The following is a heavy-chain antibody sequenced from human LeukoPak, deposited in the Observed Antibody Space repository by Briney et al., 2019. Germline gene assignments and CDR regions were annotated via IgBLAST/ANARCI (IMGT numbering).Heavy chain of an antibody. CDR3: ARPRMYGGNTKWYFDL. J-gene: IGHJ2*01. D-gene: IGHD4-23*01. V-gene: IGHV5-51*01. CDR1: GSTFTTYW. Sequence: GASLQISCKSSGSTFTTYWIGWVRHLPGKGLEWMGIIYPRDSDTRYSPSFQGQVTISADKSINTAYLQWSSLKASDTAMYYCARPRMYGGNTKWYFDLWGRGTQVTVSS. CDR2: IYPRDSDT.